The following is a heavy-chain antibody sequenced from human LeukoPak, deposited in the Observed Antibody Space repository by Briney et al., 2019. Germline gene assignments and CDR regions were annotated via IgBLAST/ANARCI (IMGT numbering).Heavy chain of an antibody. CDR3: ARVSNAITFGGVIVSSDY. CDR2: IISSSSYI. D-gene: IGHD3-16*02. CDR1: GFTFSSYS. J-gene: IGHJ4*02. V-gene: IGHV3-21*01. Sequence: GGSLRLSCAASGFTFSSYSMNWVRQAPGKGLEWVSSIISSSSYIYYADSVKGRFTISRDNAKNSLYLQMNSLRAEDTAVYYCARVSNAITFGGVIVSSDYWGQGTLVTVSS.